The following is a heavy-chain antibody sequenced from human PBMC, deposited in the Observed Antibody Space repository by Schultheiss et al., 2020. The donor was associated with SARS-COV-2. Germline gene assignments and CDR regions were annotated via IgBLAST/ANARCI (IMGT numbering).Heavy chain of an antibody. D-gene: IGHD1-7*01. Sequence: SETLSLTCTVSGGSISSSSYYWSWIRQPPGKGLEWIGEINHSGSTNYNPSLKSRVTISVDTSKNQFSLKLSSVTAADTAVYYCARTGTTRYYYYGMDVWGQGTTVTVSS. CDR2: INHSGST. J-gene: IGHJ6*02. V-gene: IGHV4-39*07. CDR1: GGSISSSSYY. CDR3: ARTGTTRYYYYGMDV.